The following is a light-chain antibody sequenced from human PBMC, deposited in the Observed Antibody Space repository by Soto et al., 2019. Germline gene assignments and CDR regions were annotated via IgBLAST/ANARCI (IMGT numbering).Light chain of an antibody. CDR1: QSISNW. Sequence: DIQMTQFPSTLSASVGDRVTITCRASQSISNWLAWYQQKPGKAPKLLIYDVSSLESGVPSRFSGSGSGTEFRLRPSSLQPDDFATYYCQQYNSYPWTFGQGTKVEIK. CDR3: QQYNSYPWT. J-gene: IGKJ1*01. CDR2: DVS. V-gene: IGKV1-5*01.